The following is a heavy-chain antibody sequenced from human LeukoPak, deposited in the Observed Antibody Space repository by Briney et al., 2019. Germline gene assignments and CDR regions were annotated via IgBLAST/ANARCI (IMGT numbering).Heavy chain of an antibody. Sequence: ASVKVSCKASGYTFTSYGISWVRQAPGQGLEWMGWISAYNGNTNYAQKFQGRVTITTDESTSTAYMELSSLRSEDTAVYYCAREVVMATIGVDAFDIWGQGTMVTVSS. J-gene: IGHJ3*02. CDR1: GYTFTSYG. CDR2: ISAYNGNT. D-gene: IGHD5-24*01. V-gene: IGHV1-18*01. CDR3: AREVVMATIGVDAFDI.